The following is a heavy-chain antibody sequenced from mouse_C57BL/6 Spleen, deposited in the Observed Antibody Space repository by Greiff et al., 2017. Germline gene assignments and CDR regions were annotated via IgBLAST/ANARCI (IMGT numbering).Heavy chain of an antibody. D-gene: IGHD4-1*01. Sequence: QVHVKQPGTELVKPGASVKLSCKASGYTFTSYWMHWVKQRPGQGLEWIGNINPSNGGTNYNEKFKSKATLTVDKSSSTAYMQLSSLTSEDSAVYYCARELGRNWYFDVWGTGTTVTVSS. CDR2: INPSNGGT. V-gene: IGHV1-53*01. J-gene: IGHJ1*03. CDR1: GYTFTSYW. CDR3: ARELGRNWYFDV.